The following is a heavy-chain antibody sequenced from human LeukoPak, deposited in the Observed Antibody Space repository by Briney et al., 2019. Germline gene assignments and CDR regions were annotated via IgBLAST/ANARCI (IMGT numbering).Heavy chain of an antibody. CDR2: ISGSGENT. CDR1: GFTFSSYA. Sequence: GGSLTLSCAAPGFTFSSYAMSWVRQAPGKGLEWVSAISGSGENTNYADSVKGRFTMSRDNSRNMLYLQMNSLRDEDTAKYYCAKTVSGSYSYQGGDYWGQGTLVTVSS. J-gene: IGHJ4*02. D-gene: IGHD3-16*02. V-gene: IGHV3-23*01. CDR3: AKTVSGSYSYQGGDY.